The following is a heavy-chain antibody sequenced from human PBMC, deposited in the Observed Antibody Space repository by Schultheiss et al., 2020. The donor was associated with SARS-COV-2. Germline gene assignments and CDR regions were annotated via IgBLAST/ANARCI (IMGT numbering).Heavy chain of an antibody. V-gene: IGHV3-48*01. Sequence: GESLKISCAASGFTFSSYSMNWVRQAPGKGLEWVSYISSSSSTIYYADSVKGRFTISRDNSKNTLYLQMNSLRAEDTAVYYCAKDRLGQQLDYYFDYWGQGTLVTVSS. D-gene: IGHD6-13*01. CDR3: AKDRLGQQLDYYFDY. J-gene: IGHJ4*02. CDR1: GFTFSSYS. CDR2: ISSSSSTI.